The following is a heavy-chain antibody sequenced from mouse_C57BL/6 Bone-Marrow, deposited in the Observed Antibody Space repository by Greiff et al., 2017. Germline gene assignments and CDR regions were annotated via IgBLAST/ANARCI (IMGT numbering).Heavy chain of an antibody. CDR2: ISSGGSYT. D-gene: IGHD1-3*01. V-gene: IGHV5-6*01. CDR1: GFTFSSYG. Sequence: DVQLVESGGDLVKPGGSLKLSCAASGFTFSSYGMSWVRQTPDKRLEWVATISSGGSYTYYPDSVKGRFTISRDNAKNTLYLQMSSLKAEDTAMYYCARHCISPYFDYWGQGTTLTVSS. J-gene: IGHJ2*01. CDR3: ARHCISPYFDY.